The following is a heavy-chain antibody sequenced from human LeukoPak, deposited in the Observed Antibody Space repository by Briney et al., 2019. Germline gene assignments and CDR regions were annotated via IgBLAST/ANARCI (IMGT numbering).Heavy chain of an antibody. CDR3: ARDRGDFWSGYSPVDYYYYYMDV. CDR1: GGSFSGYY. CDR2: INHSGST. V-gene: IGHV4-34*01. J-gene: IGHJ6*03. D-gene: IGHD3-3*01. Sequence: SETLSLTCAVYGGSFSGYYWSWIRQPPGKGLEWIGEINHSGSTNYNPSLKSRVTISVDTSKNQFSLKLSSVTAADTAVYYCARDRGDFWSGYSPVDYYYYYMDVWGKGTTVTVSS.